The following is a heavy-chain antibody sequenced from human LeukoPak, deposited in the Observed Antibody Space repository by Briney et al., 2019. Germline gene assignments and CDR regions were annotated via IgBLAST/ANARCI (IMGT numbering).Heavy chain of an antibody. Sequence: EASVKVSCKAPGYIFATYYMHWVRQAPGQGLEWMGIINPSGGSTSYAQMLQGRVTITSDMSTSTVYLELSSLTFEDTAVYYCARGAYNDYMDVWGKGTTVTVSS. V-gene: IGHV1-46*04. J-gene: IGHJ6*03. CDR3: ARGAYNDYMDV. D-gene: IGHD3-16*01. CDR2: INPSGGST. CDR1: GYIFATYY.